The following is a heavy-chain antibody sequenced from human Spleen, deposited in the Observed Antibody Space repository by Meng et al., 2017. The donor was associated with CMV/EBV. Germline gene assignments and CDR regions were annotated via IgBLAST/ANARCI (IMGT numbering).Heavy chain of an antibody. CDR2: LSSDGSYT. CDR3: ATPIRVGVPHYNYYGMDV. V-gene: IGHV3-74*03. Sequence: GGSLRLSCAASGFTFSNYWMHWVRQAPGKGLVWVSRLSSDGSYTTYADSVKGRFTISRDNAKNTLYLQMNSLRAEDTAVYYCATPIRVGVPHYNYYGMDVWGQGTTVTVSS. CDR1: GFTFSNYW. J-gene: IGHJ6*02. D-gene: IGHD3-3*01.